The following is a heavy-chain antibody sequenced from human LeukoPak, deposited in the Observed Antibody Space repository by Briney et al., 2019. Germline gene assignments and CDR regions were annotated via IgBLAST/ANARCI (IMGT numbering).Heavy chain of an antibody. CDR2: IYHSGNT. Sequence: PSETLSLTCTVSGGSISSSSNYWGWIRQPPGKGLDWIGNIYHSGNTYYNPSLKSRVTISVDTSKNQFSLKLSSVTAADTAVYYCARARGYSYGYIVAPSGGRNFDYWGQGTLVTVSS. CDR3: ARARGYSYGYIVAPSGGRNFDY. V-gene: IGHV4-39*07. J-gene: IGHJ4*02. D-gene: IGHD5-18*01. CDR1: GGSISSSSNY.